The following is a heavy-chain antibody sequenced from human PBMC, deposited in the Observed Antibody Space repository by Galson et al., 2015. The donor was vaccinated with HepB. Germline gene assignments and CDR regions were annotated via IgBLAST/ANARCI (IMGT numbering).Heavy chain of an antibody. CDR1: GGSISSGGYY. Sequence: TLSLTCTVSGGSISSGGYYWSWIRQHPGKGLEWIGYIYYSGSTYYNPSLKSRVTISMDTSKNQFSLKLSSVTAADTAVYYCATNRGSWPPSREPQFDYWGQGTLVTVSS. CDR2: IYYSGST. CDR3: ATNRGSWPPSREPQFDY. J-gene: IGHJ4*02. D-gene: IGHD1-14*01. V-gene: IGHV4-31*03.